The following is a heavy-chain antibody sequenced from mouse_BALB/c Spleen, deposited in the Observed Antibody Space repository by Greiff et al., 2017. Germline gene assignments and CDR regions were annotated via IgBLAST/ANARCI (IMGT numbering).Heavy chain of an antibody. CDR1: GYTFTSYW. CDR3: TRRAYDYFAY. D-gene: IGHD2-4*01. Sequence: QVQLKESGAELAKPGASVKMSCKASGYTFTSYWMHWVKQRPGQGLEWIGYINPSTGYTEYNQKFKDKATLTADKSSSTAYMQLSSLTSEDSAVYYCTRRAYDYFAYWGQGTLVTVSA. J-gene: IGHJ3*01. CDR2: INPSTGYT. V-gene: IGHV1-7*01.